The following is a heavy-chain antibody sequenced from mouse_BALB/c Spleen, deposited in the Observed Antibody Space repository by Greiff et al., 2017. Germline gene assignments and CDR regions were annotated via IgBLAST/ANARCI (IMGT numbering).Heavy chain of an antibody. CDR2: ISSGSSTI. CDR1: GFTFSSFG. CDR3: ARSGYGYEVYFDY. D-gene: IGHD1-2*01. Sequence: DVKLVESGGGLVQPGGSRKLSCAASGFTFSSFGMHWVRQAPEKGLEWVAYISSGSSTIYYADTVKGRFTISRDNPKNTLFLQMTSLRSEDTAMYYCARSGYGYEVYFDYWGQGTTLTVSS. J-gene: IGHJ2*01. V-gene: IGHV5-17*02.